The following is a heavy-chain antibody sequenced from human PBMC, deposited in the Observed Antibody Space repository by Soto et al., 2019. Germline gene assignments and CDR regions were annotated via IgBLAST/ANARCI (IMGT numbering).Heavy chain of an antibody. CDR1: GFSFSTYW. CDR3: VTGGSSILKY. CDR2: IKSDGSST. J-gene: IGHJ4*02. Sequence: EVQLVESGGGLIQPGGSLRLSCAASGFSFSTYWMHWVRQAPGKGLVYVSRIKSDGSSTSCADSVKGRFTISRDNAKNTLHLQMNSLRAEDTAVYYCVTGGSSILKYWGQGTLVTVSS. D-gene: IGHD6-6*01. V-gene: IGHV3-74*01.